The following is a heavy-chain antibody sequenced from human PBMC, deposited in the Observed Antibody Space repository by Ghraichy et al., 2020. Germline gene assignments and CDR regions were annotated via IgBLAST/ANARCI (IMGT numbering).Heavy chain of an antibody. D-gene: IGHD2-2*02. J-gene: IGHJ6*02. CDR3: VRDARIYVPVAIGYYYLMDI. Sequence: GGSLRLSCEVSGFTFSDYSMNWVRQAPGKGLDWVSYISGTGDTIFYSDSVKGRFTISRDNAKSSLYLQLSSLRADDTAIYYCVRDARIYVPVAIGYYYLMDIWGQGTTVTVSS. CDR2: ISGTGDTI. CDR1: GFTFSDYS. V-gene: IGHV3-48*04.